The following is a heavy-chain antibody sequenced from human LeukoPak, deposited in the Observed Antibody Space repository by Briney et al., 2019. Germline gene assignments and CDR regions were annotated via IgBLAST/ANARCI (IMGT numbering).Heavy chain of an antibody. CDR2: ISTDGDGP. D-gene: IGHD5-12*01. Sequence: RGSLRLSCAASGFTFSNHAMNWVRQVPGKGLVWVSTISTDGDGPHYADSVKGRFTISRDNMKNTLYLQMDNLRDVDTAVYFCARTFNGFDPNFDHWGQGTLVTVSS. CDR3: ARTFNGFDPNFDH. V-gene: IGHV3-23*01. CDR1: GFTFSNHA. J-gene: IGHJ4*02.